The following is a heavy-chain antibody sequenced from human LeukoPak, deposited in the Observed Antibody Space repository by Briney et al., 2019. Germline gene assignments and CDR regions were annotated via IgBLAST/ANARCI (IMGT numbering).Heavy chain of an antibody. CDR1: GGSISSGSYY. CDR3: ARHALKRQWEILNPTFDY. Sequence: SSETLSLTCTVSGGSISSGSYYWSWIRQPAGKGLEWIGRIYTSGSTYYNPSLKSRVTISVDTSKNQFSLKLSSVTAADTAVYYCARHALKRQWEILNPTFDYWGQGTLVTVSS. D-gene: IGHD1-26*01. V-gene: IGHV4-61*02. CDR2: IYTSGST. J-gene: IGHJ4*02.